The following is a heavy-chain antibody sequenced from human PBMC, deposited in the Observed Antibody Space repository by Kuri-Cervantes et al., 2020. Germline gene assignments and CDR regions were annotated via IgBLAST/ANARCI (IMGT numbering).Heavy chain of an antibody. CDR2: IYTSGST. J-gene: IGHJ4*02. CDR1: GGSISSYY. D-gene: IGHD6-6*01. V-gene: IGHV4-4*07. CDR3: ARHSWKASYSGSSRGGFDY. Sequence: ESLKISCTVSGGSISSYYWSWIRQPAGKGLEWIGRIYTSGSTNYNPSLKSRVTISVDTSKNQFSLKLSSVTAADTAVYYCARHSWKASYSGSSRGGFDYWGQGTLVTVSS.